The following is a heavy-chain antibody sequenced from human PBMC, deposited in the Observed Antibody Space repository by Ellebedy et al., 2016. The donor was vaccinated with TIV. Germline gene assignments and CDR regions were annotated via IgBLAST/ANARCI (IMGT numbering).Heavy chain of an antibody. D-gene: IGHD4-17*01. CDR3: AKSPRPSTVTYFDH. J-gene: IGHJ4*02. CDR1: GFTFNSYA. Sequence: GGSLRLXXAASGFTFNSYAMHWVRQAPGKGLEWVAFISYEGSNKHYADSVRGRFTISRDNFKNTLFLQLNSLRPEDTAVFYCAKSPRPSTVTYFDHWGQGTLVTVSS. V-gene: IGHV3-30*18. CDR2: ISYEGSNK.